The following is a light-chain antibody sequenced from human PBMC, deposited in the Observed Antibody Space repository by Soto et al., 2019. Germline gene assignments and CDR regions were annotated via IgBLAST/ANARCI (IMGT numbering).Light chain of an antibody. V-gene: IGKV1-12*01. CDR2: SAS. J-gene: IGKJ5*01. CDR3: QQANSFPIT. Sequence: DIQMTQSPSTLSGSVGERVTITCRASQTISSWLAWYQQKPGKAPKLLIYSASTLQSGVPSRFSGSGSGTDFTLTISSLQPEDFATYYCQQANSFPITFGQGTRLEI. CDR1: QTISSW.